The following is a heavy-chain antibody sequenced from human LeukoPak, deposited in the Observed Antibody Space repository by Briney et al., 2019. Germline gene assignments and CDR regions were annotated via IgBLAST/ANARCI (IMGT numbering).Heavy chain of an antibody. V-gene: IGHV4-59*06. Sequence: SETLSLTCTVSGGSISSYYWSWIRQHPGKGLEWIGYIYYSGSTYYNPSLKSRVTISVDTSKNQFSLKLSSVTAADTAVYYCARGHYGDYGFNPTKWGQGTLVTVSS. CDR3: ARGHYGDYGFNPTK. D-gene: IGHD4-17*01. CDR2: IYYSGST. CDR1: GGSISSYY. J-gene: IGHJ4*02.